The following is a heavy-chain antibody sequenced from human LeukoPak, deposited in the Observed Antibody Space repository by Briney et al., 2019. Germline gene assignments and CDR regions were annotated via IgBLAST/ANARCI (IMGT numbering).Heavy chain of an antibody. D-gene: IGHD1-20*01. V-gene: IGHV3-23*01. CDR1: GFTFSSYS. CDR3: AKKMSITAARQVDY. J-gene: IGHJ4*02. CDR2: ISSSGGST. Sequence: GGSLRLSCAASGFTFSSYSMSWVRQAPGKGLKWVSAISSSGGSTDYADSVKGRFTISRDNSKNTLYLQMNSLRAEDTAVYYCAKKMSITAARQVDYWGQGTLVTVSS.